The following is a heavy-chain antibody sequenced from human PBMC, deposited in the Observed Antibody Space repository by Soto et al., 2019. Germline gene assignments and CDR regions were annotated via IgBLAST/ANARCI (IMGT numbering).Heavy chain of an antibody. CDR1: GFTFSNYW. J-gene: IGHJ4*02. V-gene: IGHV3-74*01. Sequence: EVQLVESGGGLVQPGGSLRLSCAASGFTFSNYWIHWVRQVPGKGLVWVSRINGDGSDTGYVDSVKGRFTISRDNSRNTVFLQMNSLRAEDTAVYYCSRESWGFSQTYWGQGTLVTVSS. D-gene: IGHD3-16*01. CDR2: INGDGSDT. CDR3: SRESWGFSQTY.